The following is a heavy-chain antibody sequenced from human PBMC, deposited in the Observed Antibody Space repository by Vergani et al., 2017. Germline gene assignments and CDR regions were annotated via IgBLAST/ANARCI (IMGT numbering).Heavy chain of an antibody. Sequence: QVQLQQSGPGLVKLSQTLSPTCAISGDSVSSNSAAWNWIRQSPSRGLEWLGRTYYRSKWYNDYAVSVKSRITINPDTSKNQFSLQLNSVTPEDTAVYYCASDPGDFCSGYTTIGFDYWGQGTLVTVSS. CDR3: ASDPGDFCSGYTTIGFDY. CDR1: GDSVSSNSAA. J-gene: IGHJ4*02. V-gene: IGHV6-1*01. D-gene: IGHD3-3*01. CDR2: TYYRSKWYN.